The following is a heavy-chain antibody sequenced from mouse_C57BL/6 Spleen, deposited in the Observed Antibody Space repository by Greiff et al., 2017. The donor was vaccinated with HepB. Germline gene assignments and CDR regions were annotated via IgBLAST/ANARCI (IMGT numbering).Heavy chain of an antibody. D-gene: IGHD1-1*01. CDR3: ARDSYGYYYAMDY. Sequence: VQLKESGPGLVKPSQSLSLTCSVTGYSITSGYYWNWIRQFPGNKLEWMGYISYDGSNNYNPSLKNRISITRDTSKNQFFLKLNSVTTEDTATYYCARDSYGYYYAMDYWGQGTSVTVSS. CDR2: ISYDGSN. CDR1: GYSITSGYY. V-gene: IGHV3-6*01. J-gene: IGHJ4*01.